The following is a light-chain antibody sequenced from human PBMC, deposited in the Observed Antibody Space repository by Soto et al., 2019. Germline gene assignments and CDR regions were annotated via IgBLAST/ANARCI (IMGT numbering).Light chain of an antibody. CDR3: SSYTSSSVV. V-gene: IGLV2-14*01. Sequence: QSALTQPASVSGSPGQSITISCTGTSSDVGGYNYVSWYQQHPGKAPKLMIYEVSNRPSGVSNRFSGSKSGNTASLTISGLQAEDEADYYCSSYTSSSVVFCGGTKVTVL. CDR1: SSDVGGYNY. CDR2: EVS. J-gene: IGLJ2*01.